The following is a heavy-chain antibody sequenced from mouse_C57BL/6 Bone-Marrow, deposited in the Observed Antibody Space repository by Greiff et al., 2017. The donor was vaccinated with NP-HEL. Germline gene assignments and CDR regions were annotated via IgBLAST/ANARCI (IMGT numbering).Heavy chain of an antibody. J-gene: IGHJ3*01. CDR2: IHPNSGST. Sequence: QVQLQQPGAELVKPGASVKLSCKASGYTFTSYWMHWVKQRPGQGLEWIGIIHPNSGSTNYNEKFKSKATLTVDKSSSTAYMQLSSLTSEDSAVYYCARGGGNYRFAYWGQGTLVTVSA. D-gene: IGHD2-1*01. CDR3: ARGGGNYRFAY. CDR1: GYTFTSYW. V-gene: IGHV1-64*01.